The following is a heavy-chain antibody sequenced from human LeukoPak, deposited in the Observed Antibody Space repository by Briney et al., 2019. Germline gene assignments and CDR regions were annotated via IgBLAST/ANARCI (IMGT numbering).Heavy chain of an antibody. Sequence: GGSLRLSCAASGFTFSSYWMSWVRQAPGKGLEWVANIKQDGSEKYYVDSVKGRFTISRDNAKNSLYLQMNSLRAEDTAVYYCARHYDSSGYYYVPHLDYWGQGTLVTVSS. CDR3: ARHYDSSGYYYVPHLDY. CDR1: GFTFSSYW. D-gene: IGHD3-22*01. J-gene: IGHJ4*02. CDR2: IKQDGSEK. V-gene: IGHV3-7*01.